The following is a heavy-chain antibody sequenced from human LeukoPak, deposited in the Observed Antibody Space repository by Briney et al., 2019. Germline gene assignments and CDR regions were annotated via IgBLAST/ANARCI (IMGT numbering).Heavy chain of an antibody. CDR1: GGTFSSYA. V-gene: IGHV1-69*06. CDR2: IIPIFGTA. CDR3: ASVGGIVAPDAFDI. J-gene: IGHJ3*02. D-gene: IGHD1-26*01. Sequence: GASVKVFCKASGGTFSSYAISWVRQAAGQGLEWMGGIIPIFGTANYAQKFQGRVTITADKSTSTAYMELSSLRSEDTAVYYCASVGGIVAPDAFDIWGQGTMVTVSS.